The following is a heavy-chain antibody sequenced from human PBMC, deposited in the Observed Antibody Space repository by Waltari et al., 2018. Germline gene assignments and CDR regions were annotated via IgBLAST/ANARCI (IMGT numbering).Heavy chain of an antibody. CDR3: ARDKVGATGFVDY. V-gene: IGHV1-3*01. Sequence: QVQLVQSGAEVKKPGASVKVSCKASGYTFTSYAMHWVRQAPGQRLEWMGWINAGNGNTKYSQKFQGRVTITRDTSAGTAYMELSSLRSEDTAVYYCARDKVGATGFVDYWGQGTLVTVSS. CDR1: GYTFTSYA. J-gene: IGHJ4*02. CDR2: INAGNGNT. D-gene: IGHD1-26*01.